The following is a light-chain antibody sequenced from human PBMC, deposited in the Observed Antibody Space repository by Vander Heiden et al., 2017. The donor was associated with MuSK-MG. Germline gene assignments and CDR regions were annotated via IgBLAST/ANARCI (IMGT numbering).Light chain of an antibody. CDR1: SSDVGGYNY. J-gene: IGLJ1*01. Sequence: QSALTQPPSASGSPGQSVTISCTGTSSDVGGYNYVSWYQQHPGKAPKLMRYEVSKRPSGVPDRVSGSKSGNTASLTVSGLQAEDEADDYCCSYAGSSNVVFGTGTKVTVL. V-gene: IGLV2-8*01. CDR3: CSYAGSSNVV. CDR2: EVS.